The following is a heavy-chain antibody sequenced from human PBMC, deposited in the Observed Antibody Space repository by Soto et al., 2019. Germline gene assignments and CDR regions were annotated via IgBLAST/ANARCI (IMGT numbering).Heavy chain of an antibody. CDR2: IFSNDEK. D-gene: IGHD2-2*01. J-gene: IGHJ5*02. CDR3: ARTQVVPAARLDGWFDP. CDR1: GFSLSNARMG. V-gene: IGHV2-26*01. Sequence: QVTLKESGPVLVKPTETLTLTCTVSGFSLSNARMGVSWIRQPPGKALEWLAHIFSNDEKSYSTSLKSRLTISKDTSKSQVVLTMTNMDPVDTATYYCARTQVVPAARLDGWFDPWGQGTLVTVSS.